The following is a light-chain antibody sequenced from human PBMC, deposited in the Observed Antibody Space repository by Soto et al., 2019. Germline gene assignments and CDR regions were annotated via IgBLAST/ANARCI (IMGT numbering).Light chain of an antibody. V-gene: IGKV3-20*01. Sequence: EIVLTQSPGTRSLSPGERATLSCGASQSVTSNYLAWYQQKPGQAPRLLIFGASIRVTGIPDRFIGSGSGTDFTLTISSLEPEDFSVYYCQHYVTSLTTFGQGTKVEV. CDR3: QHYVTSLTT. CDR2: GAS. J-gene: IGKJ1*01. CDR1: QSVTSNY.